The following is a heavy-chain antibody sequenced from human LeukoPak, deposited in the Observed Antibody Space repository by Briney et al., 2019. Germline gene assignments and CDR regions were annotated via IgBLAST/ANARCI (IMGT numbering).Heavy chain of an antibody. Sequence: ETLSLTCTVSGGSISSYYWSWIRQPAGKGLEWVSVIYSGGSTYYADSVKGRFTISRDNSKNTLYLQMNSLRAEDTAVYYCARDQGTTVTRWGQGTLVTVSS. CDR3: ARDQGTTVTR. V-gene: IGHV3-66*01. D-gene: IGHD4-17*01. J-gene: IGHJ4*02. CDR2: IYSGGST. CDR1: GGSISSYY.